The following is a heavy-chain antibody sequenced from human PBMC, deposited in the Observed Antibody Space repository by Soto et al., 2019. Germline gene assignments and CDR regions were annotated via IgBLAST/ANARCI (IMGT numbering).Heavy chain of an antibody. V-gene: IGHV3-74*01. J-gene: IGHJ3*01. Sequence: EVQLLESGGGLVQPGESLRLSCAASGFTFSYYWMHWVRQAPGMGLVWVSRINSAGSSTTYADSVKGRFTISRDNARNTLYLQMNSPRAEDTALYYCARGDRGAFDLWGQGTVLTVSS. D-gene: IGHD1-26*01. CDR2: INSAGSST. CDR1: GFTFSYYW. CDR3: ARGDRGAFDL.